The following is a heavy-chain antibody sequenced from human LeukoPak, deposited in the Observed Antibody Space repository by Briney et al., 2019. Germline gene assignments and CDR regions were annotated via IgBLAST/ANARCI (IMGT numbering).Heavy chain of an antibody. D-gene: IGHD6-19*01. Sequence: GGSLRLSCAASGFTFSAYNMNWVRRTPGKGREWVSSITNSSSYMFYADSVRGRFTISRDNAENSLYLQMNSLRDEDTAVYYCARDPYSGGYGAYYYYYMDVWGKGTTVTVSS. J-gene: IGHJ6*03. CDR1: GFTFSAYN. CDR3: ARDPYSGGYGAYYYYYMDV. CDR2: ITNSSSYM. V-gene: IGHV3-21*01.